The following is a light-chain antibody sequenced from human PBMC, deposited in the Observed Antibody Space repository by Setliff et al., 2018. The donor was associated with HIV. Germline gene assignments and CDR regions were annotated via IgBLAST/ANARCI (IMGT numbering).Light chain of an antibody. CDR3: QQYGNSPRFT. CDR1: QSVSSNY. Sequence: EFVLTQSPGTLSLSPGERATLSCRASQSVSSNYLAWYQQKPGQAPRLLIYGASNRATGIPDRFSGCGSGTDFTLTISRLEPEDFAVYYCQQYGNSPRFTFGPGTKVDIK. V-gene: IGKV3-20*01. CDR2: GAS. J-gene: IGKJ3*01.